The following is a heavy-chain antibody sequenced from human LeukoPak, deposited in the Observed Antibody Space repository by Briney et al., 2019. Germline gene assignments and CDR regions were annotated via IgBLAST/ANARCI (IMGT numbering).Heavy chain of an antibody. CDR1: GGTFSSYA. V-gene: IGHV1-69*06. J-gene: IGHJ2*01. CDR2: IIPIFGTA. D-gene: IGHD4-17*01. Sequence: ASVKVSCTASGGTFSSYAISWVRQAPGQGLEWMGGIIPIFGTANYAQKFQGRVTITADKSTSTAYMELSSLRSEDTAVYYCARALQRGYGDYLFDLWGRGTLVTVSS. CDR3: ARALQRGYGDYLFDL.